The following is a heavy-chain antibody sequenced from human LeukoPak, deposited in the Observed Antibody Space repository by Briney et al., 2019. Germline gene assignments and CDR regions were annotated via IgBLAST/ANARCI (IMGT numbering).Heavy chain of an antibody. Sequence: GTSLRLSCAASGFTFSGYVMHWVRQAPGKGLEWVAVIWYDGSKKYYADSVKGRFTISRDNSKNTLYLQMNSLRAEDTAVYYCARRDGDNDRGFDYWGQGTLVTVSS. V-gene: IGHV3-33*01. CDR1: GFTFSGYV. CDR3: ARRDGDNDRGFDY. CDR2: IWYDGSKK. J-gene: IGHJ4*02. D-gene: IGHD4-17*01.